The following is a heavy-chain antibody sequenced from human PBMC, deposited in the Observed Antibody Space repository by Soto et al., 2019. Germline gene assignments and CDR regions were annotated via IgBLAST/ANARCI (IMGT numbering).Heavy chain of an antibody. CDR2: ISGSGGST. J-gene: IGHJ4*02. CDR1: GFTFSSYA. Sequence: EVQLLESGGGLVQPGGSLRLSCAASGFTFSSYAMSCVRQAPGEGLEWVAAISGSGGSTYYADSVKGRFTSSRDNSKTTLYLQMTRLSAEDTSVYYCAKDLEGEGTFDSCGQGTLVTFSS. D-gene: IGHD3-16*01. V-gene: IGHV3-23*01. CDR3: AKDLEGEGTFDS.